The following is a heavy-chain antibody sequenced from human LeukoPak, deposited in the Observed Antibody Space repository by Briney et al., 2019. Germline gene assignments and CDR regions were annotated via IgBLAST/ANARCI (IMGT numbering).Heavy chain of an antibody. J-gene: IGHJ4*02. D-gene: IGHD2-15*01. V-gene: IGHV1-2*02. CDR1: GYTFTGYY. CDR3: ARGWLLDIAGPFDY. Sequence: GASVKVSCKASGYTFTGYYMHWVRQAPGQGLEWMGWINPNGGGTNYAQKFQGRVTMTRDTSISTAYMELSRLRSDDTAVYYCARGWLLDIAGPFDYWGQGTLVTVSS. CDR2: INPNGGGT.